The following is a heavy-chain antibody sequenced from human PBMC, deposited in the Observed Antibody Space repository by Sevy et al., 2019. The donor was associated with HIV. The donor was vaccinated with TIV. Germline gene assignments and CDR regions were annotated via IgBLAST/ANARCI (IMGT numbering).Heavy chain of an antibody. CDR1: GFTFSSYT. CDR3: ARDPGRDSDY. CDR2: ISGSTTYI. V-gene: IGHV3-21*01. Sequence: GGSPRLSCAASGFTFSSYTMNWVRQAPGKGLEWVSSISGSTTYIYYADSVKGRFTISRDNARNSLYLQMNSLRGEDTAVYYCARDPGRDSDYWGQGTLVTVSS. J-gene: IGHJ4*02.